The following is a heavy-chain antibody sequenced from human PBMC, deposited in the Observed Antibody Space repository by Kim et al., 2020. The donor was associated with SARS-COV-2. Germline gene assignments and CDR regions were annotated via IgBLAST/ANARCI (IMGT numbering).Heavy chain of an antibody. CDR1: GFTFSSYA. CDR2: ISYDGSNK. Sequence: GGSLRLSCAASGFTFSSYAMHWVRQAPGKGLEWVAVISYDGSNKYYADSVKGRFTISRDNSKNTLYLQMNSLRAEDTAVYYCARDHGDLGSFYDILTGYYNRNYYYYYGMDVWGQGTTVTVSS. CDR3: ARDHGDLGSFYDILTGYYNRNYYYYYGMDV. D-gene: IGHD3-9*01. V-gene: IGHV3-30*04. J-gene: IGHJ6*02.